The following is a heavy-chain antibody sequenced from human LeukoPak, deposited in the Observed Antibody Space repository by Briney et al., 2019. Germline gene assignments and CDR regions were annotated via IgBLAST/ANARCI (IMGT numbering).Heavy chain of an antibody. D-gene: IGHD6-13*01. J-gene: IGHJ4*02. CDR1: GGTFSSYA. CDR2: IIPILGIA. Sequence: EASVKVSCKASGGTFSSYAISWVRRAPGQGLEWMGRIIPILGIANYAQKFQGRVTITADKSTSTAYMELSSLRSEDTAVYYCARGRDSSSWTGYFDYWGQGTLVTVSS. V-gene: IGHV1-69*04. CDR3: ARGRDSSSWTGYFDY.